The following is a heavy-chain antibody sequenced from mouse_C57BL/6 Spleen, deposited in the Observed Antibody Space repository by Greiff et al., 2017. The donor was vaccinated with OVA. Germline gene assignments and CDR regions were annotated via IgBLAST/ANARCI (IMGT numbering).Heavy chain of an antibody. CDR1: GFTFSDYG. J-gene: IGHJ1*03. Sequence: DVKLVESGGGLVKPGGSLKLSCAASGFTFSDYGMHWVRQAPEKGLEWVAYISSGSSTIYYADTVKGRFTISRDNAKNTLFLQMTSLRSEDTAMYYCARNYGSFHWYFDVWGTGTTVTVSS. D-gene: IGHD1-1*01. V-gene: IGHV5-17*01. CDR3: ARNYGSFHWYFDV. CDR2: ISSGSSTI.